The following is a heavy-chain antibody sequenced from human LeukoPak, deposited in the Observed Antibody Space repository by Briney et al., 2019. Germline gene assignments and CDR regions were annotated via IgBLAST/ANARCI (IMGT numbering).Heavy chain of an antibody. CDR2: IYYSGTT. CDR1: GGSISSYY. J-gene: IGHJ6*03. D-gene: IGHD1-1*01. V-gene: IGHV4-59*01. CDR3: ARVSWFPGTSYYYMDV. Sequence: PSETLSLTCTVSGGSISSYYWSWIRQPPGKGLDCIGYIYYSGTTNYNPSLKSRVTISLDTSKNQFSLTLTSVTAADTAVYYCARVSWFPGTSYYYMDVWGKGTTVTVSS.